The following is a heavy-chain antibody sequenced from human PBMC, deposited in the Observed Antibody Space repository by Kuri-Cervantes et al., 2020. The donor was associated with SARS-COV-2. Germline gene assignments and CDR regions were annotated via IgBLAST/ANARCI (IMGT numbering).Heavy chain of an antibody. CDR1: GYTFTSYG. CDR3: ARVRKITGTTPDY. CDR2: ISAYNGNT. J-gene: IGHJ4*02. Sequence: ASVKVSCKASGYTFTSYGITWVRQAPGQGLEWMGWISAYNGNTNYAQKLQGRVTMTTDTSTSTASMELRSLRSDDTAVYYCARVRKITGTTPDYWGQGTLVTVSS. D-gene: IGHD1-7*01. V-gene: IGHV1-18*04.